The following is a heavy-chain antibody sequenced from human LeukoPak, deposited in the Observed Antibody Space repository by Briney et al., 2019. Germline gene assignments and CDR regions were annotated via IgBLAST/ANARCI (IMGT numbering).Heavy chain of an antibody. J-gene: IGHJ3*02. D-gene: IGHD3-10*01. V-gene: IGHV3-9*01. CDR3: AKDRLTMVRGVLDAFDI. Sequence: GGSLRLSCAASGFTFDDYAMHWVRQAPGKGLEWVSGISWNSGSIGYADSVKGRFTISRDNAKNSLYLQMNSLRAEDTALYYCAKDRLTMVRGVLDAFDIWGQGTMVAVSS. CDR1: GFTFDDYA. CDR2: ISWNSGSI.